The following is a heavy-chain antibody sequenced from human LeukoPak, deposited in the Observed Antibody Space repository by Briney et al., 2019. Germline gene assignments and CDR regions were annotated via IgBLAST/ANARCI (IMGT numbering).Heavy chain of an antibody. J-gene: IGHJ6*03. V-gene: IGHV3-73*01. D-gene: IGHD3-16*01. CDR2: IRSKANSYAT. CDR1: GFTFSGSA. Sequence: GGSLRLSCAASGFTFSGSAMHWVRQASGKGLEWVGRIRSKANSYATAYAASVKGRFTISRDDSKNTAYLQMNSLKTEDTAVYYCTTTPKGLWGGFYYYYYMDVWGKGTTVTVSS. CDR3: TTTPKGLWGGFYYYYYMDV.